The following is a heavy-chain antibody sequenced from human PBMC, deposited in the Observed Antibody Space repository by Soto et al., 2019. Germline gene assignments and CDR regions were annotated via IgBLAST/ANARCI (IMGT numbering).Heavy chain of an antibody. CDR3: ARDGRMGTIFGVVRGLGY. J-gene: IGHJ4*02. V-gene: IGHV1-46*03. CDR2: INPSGGST. Sequence: ASVKVSCKASGYTFTSYYMHWVRQAPGQGLEWMGIINPSGGSTSYAQKFQGRVTMTRDTSTSTVYMELSSLRSEDTAVYYCARDGRMGTIFGVVRGLGYWGQGTLVTVSS. D-gene: IGHD3-3*01. CDR1: GYTFTSYY.